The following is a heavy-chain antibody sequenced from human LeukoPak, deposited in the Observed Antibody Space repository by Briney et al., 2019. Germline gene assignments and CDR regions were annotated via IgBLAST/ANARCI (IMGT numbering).Heavy chain of an antibody. CDR1: GFTFDDYA. V-gene: IGHV3-9*01. CDR2: ISWDSNSI. Sequence: GGSLRLSCAASGFTFDDYAMHWVRQAPGKGLEWVSGISWDSNSIGYADSVKGRFTVSRDNAKNSLYLQMNSLRAEDTALYYCVKDMTVMNTPAAGTFDYWGQGTLVTVSS. J-gene: IGHJ4*02. CDR3: VKDMTVMNTPAAGTFDY. D-gene: IGHD6-25*01.